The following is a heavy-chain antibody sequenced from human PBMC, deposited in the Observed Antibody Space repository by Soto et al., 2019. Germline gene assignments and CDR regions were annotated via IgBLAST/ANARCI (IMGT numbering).Heavy chain of an antibody. V-gene: IGHV4-39*07. CDR3: ASEVGATSDWFDP. CDR2: IYYSGST. D-gene: IGHD1-26*01. J-gene: IGHJ5*02. CDR1: GGSISSSSYY. Sequence: XXTLSLPFTVSGGSISSSSYYWGSIRQPPGKGLEWIGSIYYSGSTNYNPSLKSRVTISVDTSKNQFSLKLSSVTAADTAVYYCASEVGATSDWFDPWGQGTLVTVS.